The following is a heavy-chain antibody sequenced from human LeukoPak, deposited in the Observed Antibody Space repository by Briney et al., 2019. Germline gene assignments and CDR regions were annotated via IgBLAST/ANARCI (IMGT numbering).Heavy chain of an antibody. D-gene: IGHD6-19*01. Sequence: ASVKVSCKASGYTFTAYYMHWVRQAPGQGLEWMGRINPDSGRTNYAQKFQGRVNMTGDTSISTAYMELSRLRSDDTAVYYCARVEGGIGWYRGSDFPFDPWGQRPLVTVPS. CDR1: GYTFTAYY. CDR3: ARVEGGIGWYRGSDFPFDP. CDR2: INPDSGRT. V-gene: IGHV1-2*02. J-gene: IGHJ5*02.